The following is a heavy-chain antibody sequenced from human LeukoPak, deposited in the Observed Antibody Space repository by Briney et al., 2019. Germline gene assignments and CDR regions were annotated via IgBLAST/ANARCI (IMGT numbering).Heavy chain of an antibody. Sequence: APVKVSCKASGGTFSSYAISWVRQAPGQGLEWMGGIIPIFGTANYAQKFQGRVTITTDESTSTAYMELSSLRSEDTAVYYCARASSSEENNFDYRGQGTLVTVSS. CDR3: ARASSSEENNFDY. J-gene: IGHJ4*02. CDR2: IIPIFGTA. D-gene: IGHD6-6*01. V-gene: IGHV1-69*05. CDR1: GGTFSSYA.